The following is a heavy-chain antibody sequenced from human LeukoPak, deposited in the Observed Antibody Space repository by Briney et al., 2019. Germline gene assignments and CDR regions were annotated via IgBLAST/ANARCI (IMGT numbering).Heavy chain of an antibody. CDR1: GGSISGYY. CDR2: IHYSGST. CDR3: ARQDPEASGPVLDY. J-gene: IGHJ4*02. D-gene: IGHD2-21*01. Sequence: SETLSLTCTVSGGSISGYYWRWIRQPPGKELEWIGYIHYSGSTNYNPSLKSRVSFSVDTSNNQFSLELTSVTAADTAVYYCARQDPEASGPVLDYWGQGTLVTVSS. V-gene: IGHV4-59*08.